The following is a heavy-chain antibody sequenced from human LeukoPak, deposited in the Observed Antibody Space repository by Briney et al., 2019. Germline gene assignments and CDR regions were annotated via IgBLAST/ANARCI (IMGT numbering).Heavy chain of an antibody. Sequence: ASVKVSCKASGYTFTGYYMHWVRQAPGQGLEWMGWINPNSGGTNYAQKFQGRVTMTRDTSISTAYVELSRLRSDDTAVYYCARGDLGVVVVGRRNWYFDLWGRGTLVTVSS. J-gene: IGHJ2*01. CDR2: INPNSGGT. CDR3: ARGDLGVVVVGRRNWYFDL. V-gene: IGHV1-2*02. D-gene: IGHD2-15*01. CDR1: GYTFTGYY.